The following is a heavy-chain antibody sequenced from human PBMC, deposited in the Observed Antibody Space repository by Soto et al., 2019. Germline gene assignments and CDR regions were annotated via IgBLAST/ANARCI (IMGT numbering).Heavy chain of an antibody. J-gene: IGHJ4*02. Sequence: QVHLVQSGAEVKRPGASVRLSCRTAGYTFTSYGLHWVRQVREQRPEWMGWINPANGNTKYSRRLEGRVTIIRDTSANAAYMELDSLRSEDTAVYYCNVRAGTRAYWGQGTLVTVSS. CDR2: INPANGNT. V-gene: IGHV1-3*01. CDR3: NVRAGTRAY. D-gene: IGHD4-17*01. CDR1: GYTFTSYG.